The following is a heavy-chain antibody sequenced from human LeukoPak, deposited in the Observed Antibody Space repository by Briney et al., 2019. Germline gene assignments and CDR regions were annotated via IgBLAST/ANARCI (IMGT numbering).Heavy chain of an antibody. CDR2: ISETGDVT. D-gene: IGHD6-6*01. CDR3: ARDSSHYLGSSVY. J-gene: IGHJ4*02. CDR1: GFSFGSYP. V-gene: IGHV3-23*01. Sequence: GGSLRLSCVVSGFSFGSYPMSWVRQAPGKGLEWVSVISETGDVTHYADSMKGRFTISRDNIKNTLNLQMNSLRAEDTAIYYCARDSSHYLGSSVYWGQGTLVTVSS.